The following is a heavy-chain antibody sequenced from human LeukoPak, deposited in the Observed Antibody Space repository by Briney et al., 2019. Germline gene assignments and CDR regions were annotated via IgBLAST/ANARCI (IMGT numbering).Heavy chain of an antibody. CDR1: GYTFTSYD. Sequence: ASVKVSCKASGYTFTSYDINWVRQATGQGLEWMGWMNPNSGNTGYAQKFQGRVTITRNTSISTAYMELSSLRSEDTAVYYCARGGGRAYYYYYMDVWGKGTTVTVSS. CDR2: MNPNSGNT. J-gene: IGHJ6*03. V-gene: IGHV1-8*03. D-gene: IGHD4-23*01. CDR3: ARGGGRAYYYYYMDV.